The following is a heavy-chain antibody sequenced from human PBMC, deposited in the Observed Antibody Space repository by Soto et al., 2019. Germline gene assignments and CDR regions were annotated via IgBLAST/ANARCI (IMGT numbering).Heavy chain of an antibody. J-gene: IGHJ3*02. Sequence: QVQLVQSGADVKKPGASVKVSCKASGYNFTSYGISWVRQAPGQGLEWMGWISAHNDRTKYARRSQDRVTMSPGTPTSTVYMALGCLRSDDTAVYYCARDLYYSSGRYFDHDAFDIWGQGTVVTVSS. CDR1: GYNFTSYG. V-gene: IGHV1-18*01. CDR3: ARDLYYSSGRYFDHDAFDI. D-gene: IGHD6-19*01. CDR2: ISAHNDRT.